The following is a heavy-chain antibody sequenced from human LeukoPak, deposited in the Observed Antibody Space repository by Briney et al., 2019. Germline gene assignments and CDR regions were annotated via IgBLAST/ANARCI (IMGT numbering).Heavy chain of an antibody. Sequence: PGGSLRLSCAASGFTFSSYGMHWVRQAPGKGLQWVAVIWYDGSNKYYADSVKGRFTISRDNSKNTLYLQMNSLRAEDTAVYYCANGGYYDSSGYENFDYWGQGTLVTVSS. CDR1: GFTFSSYG. V-gene: IGHV3-33*06. CDR3: ANGGYYDSSGYENFDY. D-gene: IGHD3-22*01. J-gene: IGHJ4*02. CDR2: IWYDGSNK.